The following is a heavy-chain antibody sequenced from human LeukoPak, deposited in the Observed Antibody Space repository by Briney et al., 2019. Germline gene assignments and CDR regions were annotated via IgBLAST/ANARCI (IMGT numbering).Heavy chain of an antibody. V-gene: IGHV1-2*06. CDR1: GYTFTGYH. J-gene: IGHJ4*02. D-gene: IGHD3-22*01. CDR3: ARVDSSGYPTLYYFDY. CDR2: INPNSGDT. Sequence: ASVKVSCRASGYTFTGYHMHWVRQAPGQGLEWMGRINPNSGDTNYAQNFQGRVTMTRDTSIKTDYMELSRLRSDDTAVYYCARVDSSGYPTLYYFDYWGQGTLVTVSS.